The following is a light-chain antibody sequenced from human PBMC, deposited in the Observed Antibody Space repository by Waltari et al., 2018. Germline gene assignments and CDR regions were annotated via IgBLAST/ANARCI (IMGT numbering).Light chain of an antibody. CDR3: FSYADGRSLV. V-gene: IGLV2-23*01. J-gene: IGLJ2*01. CDR2: EGT. CDR1: STDLGSSTL. Sequence: QSALTQPASVSGSPGQSITISCTGSSTDLGSSTLVSWYQHHPDKAPTLLIYEGTERPSGLSPPFSGAKSGNTASLTISTLQAEDEADYYCFSYADGRSLVFGGGTKLTVL.